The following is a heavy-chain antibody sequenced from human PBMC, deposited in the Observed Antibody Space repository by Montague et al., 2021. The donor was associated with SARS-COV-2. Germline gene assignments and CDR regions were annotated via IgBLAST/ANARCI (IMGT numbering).Heavy chain of an antibody. CDR3: ARGLIDITMMVVVFTGASLYFDY. Sequence: SETLSLTCGVSGGSLSGYHWSWIRQPPGRGLEWIGEIGPSGSNNYNPSLKSRVTISLDTSKNQFFLKLASVTAADTAVFYCARGLIDITMMVVVFTGASLYFDYWGQGTLVTVSS. J-gene: IGHJ4*02. V-gene: IGHV4-34*01. CDR2: IGPSGSN. CDR1: GGSLSGYH. D-gene: IGHD3-22*01.